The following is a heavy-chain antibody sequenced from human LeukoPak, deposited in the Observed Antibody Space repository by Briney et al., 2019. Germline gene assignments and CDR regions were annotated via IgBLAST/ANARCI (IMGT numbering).Heavy chain of an antibody. V-gene: IGHV4-39*07. CDR2: IYYSGST. Sequence: PSETLSLTCTVSGGSISSSSYYWGWFRQPPEKGLEWIGSIYYSGSTYYNPSLKSRVTISVDTSKNQFSLKLSSVTAADTAVYYCAREAAAGNYYYYYMDVWGKGTTVTISS. CDR3: AREAAAGNYYYYYMDV. J-gene: IGHJ6*03. CDR1: GGSISSSSYY. D-gene: IGHD6-13*01.